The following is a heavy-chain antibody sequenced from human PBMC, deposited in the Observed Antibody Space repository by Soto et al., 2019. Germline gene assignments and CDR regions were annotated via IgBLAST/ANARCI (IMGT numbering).Heavy chain of an antibody. CDR3: ARGTWNDGVYFDY. V-gene: IGHV4-31*03. D-gene: IGHD1-1*01. CDR1: GGSISSGGYY. Sequence: QVQLQESGPGLVKPSQTLSLTCTVSGGSISSGGYYWSWIRQHPGKGLEWIGYIYYSGSTYYDPPLKSRVTISVDTSNNQFSLKLSSVTAADTAVYYCARGTWNDGVYFDYWGQGTLVTVSS. J-gene: IGHJ4*02. CDR2: IYYSGST.